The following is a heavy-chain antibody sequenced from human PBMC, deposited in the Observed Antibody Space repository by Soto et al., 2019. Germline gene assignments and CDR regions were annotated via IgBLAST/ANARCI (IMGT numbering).Heavy chain of an antibody. CDR1: GGTFTSDA. Sequence: QVQLVQSGAEVKKPGSSVKVACTASGGTFTSDAISWVRQAPRQGLEWMGGITPVFETPNYAQKFQGRVTITADESTDTAYKELSSLRSEDTAVYYCAGAIHGYNYRLDFWGQGTTVTVSS. CDR3: AGAIHGYNYRLDF. CDR2: ITPVFETP. D-gene: IGHD5-12*01. J-gene: IGHJ6*02. V-gene: IGHV1-69*01.